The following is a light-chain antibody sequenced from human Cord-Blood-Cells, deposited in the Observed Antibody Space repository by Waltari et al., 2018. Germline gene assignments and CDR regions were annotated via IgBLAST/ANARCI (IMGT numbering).Light chain of an antibody. CDR3: HQRRNGPPSIT. Sequence: EIALPHSPATLSLPPAVRATLTRRASQSVSSYLAWYQQKPGQAPRLLIYDASIRSTGIPARFSGSGSGTDFTVTISSLEREDFAVYDCHQRRNGPPSITFGQGTRLEIK. CDR2: DAS. CDR1: QSVSSY. V-gene: IGKV3-11*01. J-gene: IGKJ5*01.